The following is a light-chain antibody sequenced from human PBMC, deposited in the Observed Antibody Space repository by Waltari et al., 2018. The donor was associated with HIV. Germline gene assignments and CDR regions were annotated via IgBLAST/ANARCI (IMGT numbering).Light chain of an antibody. J-gene: IGKJ3*01. CDR3: QQYNNWLLFT. Sequence: EIVMTQSPATLSVSPGERATLSCRASQSVSSNLAWYQQKPGQAPRLLIYGASTRATGIPARFSGSGSGTEFTLTISSLQSEDSAVYYCQQYNNWLLFTFGPGTKVDIK. V-gene: IGKV3-15*01. CDR2: GAS. CDR1: QSVSSN.